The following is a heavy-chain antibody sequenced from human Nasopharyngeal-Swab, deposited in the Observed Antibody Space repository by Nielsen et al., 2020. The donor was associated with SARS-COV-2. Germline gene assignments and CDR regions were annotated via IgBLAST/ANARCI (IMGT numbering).Heavy chain of an antibody. CDR2: INHSGST. J-gene: IGHJ6*02. Sequence: SETLSLTCAVYGGSSSGYFWSWIRQPPGKGLEWIGEINHSGSTNYNPSLKSRVTISVDTSKNQFSLKLSSVTAADTAAYYCARYRQYRGYYYYGMDVWGQGTTVTVSS. V-gene: IGHV4-34*01. CDR3: ARYRQYRGYYYYGMDV. CDR1: GGSSSGYF. D-gene: IGHD6-13*01.